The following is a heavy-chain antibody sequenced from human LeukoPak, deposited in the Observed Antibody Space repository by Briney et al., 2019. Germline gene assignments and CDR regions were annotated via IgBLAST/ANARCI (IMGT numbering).Heavy chain of an antibody. J-gene: IGHJ3*02. CDR2: ISSSSSTI. CDR1: GFTFSSYS. CDR3: ARDDYDYVWGGYRFNAFDI. Sequence: PGGSLRLSCAASGFTFSSYSMNWVRQAPGKGLEWVSYISSSSSTIYYADSVKGRFTISRDNAKNSLYLQMNSLRAEDTAVYYCARDDYDYVWGGYRFNAFDIWGQGTMVTVSP. V-gene: IGHV3-48*01. D-gene: IGHD3-16*02.